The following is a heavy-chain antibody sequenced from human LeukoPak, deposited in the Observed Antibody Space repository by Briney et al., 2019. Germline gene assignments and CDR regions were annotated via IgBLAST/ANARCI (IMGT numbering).Heavy chain of an antibody. D-gene: IGHD3-10*01. CDR1: AFTFSNYA. CDR3: ARDSTYYYASGSSGPHYFDY. Sequence: GGSLRLSCAASAFTFSNYAMHWVRQAPGKGLEWVAVISNVETNTYYADSVKGRFTISRDNSKNTLYLQLNSLRAEDTSVYYCARDSTYYYASGSSGPHYFDYWGQGTLVTVSS. V-gene: IGHV3-30*01. J-gene: IGHJ4*02. CDR2: ISNVETNT.